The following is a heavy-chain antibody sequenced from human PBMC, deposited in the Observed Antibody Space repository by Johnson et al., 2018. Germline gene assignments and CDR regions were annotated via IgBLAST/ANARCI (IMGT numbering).Heavy chain of an antibody. V-gene: IGHV3-30*18. Sequence: QVQLVQSGGGVVQPGRSLRLSCAASGFTLSSYGIHWVRQAPGKGLEWVALISYDGSNKYYADSVRGRFTMSRDNSKNTLYMQMNSLRVEDTAVYYCAKDRWNRRNDYDMDVWGKGTTVTVSS. CDR3: AKDRWNRRNDYDMDV. D-gene: IGHD1-1*01. CDR1: GFTLSSYG. J-gene: IGHJ6*03. CDR2: ISYDGSNK.